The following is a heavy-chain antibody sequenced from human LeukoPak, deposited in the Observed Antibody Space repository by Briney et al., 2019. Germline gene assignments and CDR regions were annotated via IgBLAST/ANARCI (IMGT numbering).Heavy chain of an antibody. V-gene: IGHV1-69*01. D-gene: IGHD6-6*01. CDR3: ARALGGAARPSDY. J-gene: IGHJ4*02. Sequence: ASVKVSCKASGGTFSSYAISWVRQAPGQGLEWMGGIIPIFGTANYAQKFQGRVTITADESTSTAYMELSSLRSEDTAVYYCARALGGAARPSDYWGQGTLVTVSS. CDR1: GGTFSSYA. CDR2: IIPIFGTA.